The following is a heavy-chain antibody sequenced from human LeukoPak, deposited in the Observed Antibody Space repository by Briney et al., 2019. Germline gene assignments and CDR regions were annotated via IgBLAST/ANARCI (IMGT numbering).Heavy chain of an antibody. J-gene: IGHJ6*04. D-gene: IGHD3-10*02. CDR1: GFSFDEYG. CDR2: INRNGGIR. V-gene: IGHV3-20*04. Sequence: RTGGSLRLSCGASGFSFDEYGMSWVRQAPGKGLEWVSGINRNGGIRGHADSVKGRFTISRDNAKNSLYLQMNSLRAEDTAVYYCAELGITMTGGVWGKGTTVTISS. CDR3: AELGITMTGGV.